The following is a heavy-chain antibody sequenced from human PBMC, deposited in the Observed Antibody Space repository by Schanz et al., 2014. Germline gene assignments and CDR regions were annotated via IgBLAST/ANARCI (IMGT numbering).Heavy chain of an antibody. D-gene: IGHD3-16*01. CDR1: GFTFSSYG. CDR3: SRGIVGGLDC. Sequence: EVQLVESGGGVVQPGRSLRLSCAASGFTFSSYGMHWVRQAPGKGLVWVSRIQSDGSITTYADSVKGRFAISRDNAKNTLYLQMNSLRADDTAVYYCSRGIVGGLDCWGQGTLVTVSS. CDR2: IQSDGSIT. V-gene: IGHV3-74*02. J-gene: IGHJ4*02.